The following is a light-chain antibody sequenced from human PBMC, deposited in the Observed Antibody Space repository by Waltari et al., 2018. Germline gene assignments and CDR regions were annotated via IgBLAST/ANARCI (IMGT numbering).Light chain of an antibody. CDR1: SSDVGGYNH. J-gene: IGLJ3*02. CDR3: CSYAGTYTWV. CDR2: DVS. Sequence: QSALPKPRSVSGSPGQSAPISSPGTSSDVGGYNHAPWHQQHPGKAPKLQIYDVSKRPSGVPDRFSGSKSGNTASLTISGLQAEDEADYYCCSYAGTYTWVFGGGTKLTVL. V-gene: IGLV2-11*01.